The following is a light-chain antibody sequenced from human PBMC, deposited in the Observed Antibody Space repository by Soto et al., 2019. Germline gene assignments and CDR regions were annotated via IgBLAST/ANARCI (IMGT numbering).Light chain of an antibody. Sequence: DIQVTQSPSSLCASVGERVTMTCRSSQRIGAYVNWYQQKPGEAHNLLIYAASNLQTGVPPRFSGSGSGTDFSLTISDLQPEDFATYYCQQTYSIPLWTVGQGTKVEIK. CDR1: QRIGAY. J-gene: IGKJ1*01. CDR3: QQTYSIPLWT. CDR2: AAS. V-gene: IGKV1-39*01.